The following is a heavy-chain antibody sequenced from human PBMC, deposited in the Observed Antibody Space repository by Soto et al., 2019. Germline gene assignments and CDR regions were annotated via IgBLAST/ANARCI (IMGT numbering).Heavy chain of an antibody. D-gene: IGHD6-25*01. J-gene: IGHJ2*01. CDR2: LIPLFGRA. V-gene: IGHV1-69*05. Sequence: QVQLVQSGAEVKKPGSSVKVSCKASGGTFSSYAISWVRQAPGQGLEWMGGLIPLFGRANYAQKFQGRVTSTXXAXTXXAYMGMGSLRSEATAGYYCAQTHGLAAPVPGRFDLWVRGTLVTVSS. CDR3: AQTHGLAAPVPGRFDL. CDR1: GGTFSSYA.